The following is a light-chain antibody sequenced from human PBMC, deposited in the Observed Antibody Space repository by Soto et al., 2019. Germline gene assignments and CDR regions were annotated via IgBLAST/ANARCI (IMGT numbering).Light chain of an antibody. CDR3: QQSYSTLWT. CDR2: AAS. Sequence: DIQMTQSPSSLSASVGDRVTITCRASQSISSYLNWYQQKPGKAPKLLIYAASSLQSGVPSRFSGSGSVTDFTLTNSSLQPEFFATYYCQQSYSTLWTFGQGTKVEIK. CDR1: QSISSY. V-gene: IGKV1-39*01. J-gene: IGKJ1*01.